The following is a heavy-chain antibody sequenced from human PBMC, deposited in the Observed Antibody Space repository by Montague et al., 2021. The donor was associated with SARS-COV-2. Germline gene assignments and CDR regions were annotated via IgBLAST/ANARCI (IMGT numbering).Heavy chain of an antibody. CDR1: GGSFSGYY. Sequence: SETLSLTYAVYGGSFSGYYGSWIRQPPGKGLEWIGEINHSGSTNYNPSLKSRVTISVDTSKNQFSLKLSSVTAADTAVYYCARSRYYGSGELGLWGQGTLVTVSS. V-gene: IGHV4-34*01. CDR3: ARSRYYGSGELGL. D-gene: IGHD3-10*01. J-gene: IGHJ4*02. CDR2: INHSGST.